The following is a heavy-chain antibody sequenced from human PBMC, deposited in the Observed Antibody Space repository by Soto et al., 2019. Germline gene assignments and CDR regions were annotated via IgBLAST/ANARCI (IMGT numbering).Heavy chain of an antibody. Sequence: QVQLVESGGGVVQPGRSLRLSCAASGFTFSSYGMHWVRQAPGKGLEWVAVISYDGSNKYYADSVKGRFTISRDKSKNTLYLQMNSLRAEDTAVYYCAKAQYSSGWGYFDYWGQGTLVTVSS. D-gene: IGHD6-19*01. J-gene: IGHJ4*02. CDR3: AKAQYSSGWGYFDY. CDR1: GFTFSSYG. CDR2: ISYDGSNK. V-gene: IGHV3-30*18.